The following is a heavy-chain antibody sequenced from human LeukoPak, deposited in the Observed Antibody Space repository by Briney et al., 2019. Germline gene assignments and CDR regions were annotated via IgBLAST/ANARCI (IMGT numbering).Heavy chain of an antibody. CDR1: GGSISSYY. Sequence: PSETLSFTCTVSGGSISSYYWSWIRQPPGKGLEWIGYIYYSGSTNYNPSLKSRVTISVDTSKNQFSLKLSSVTAADTAVYYCARETDGWFDPWGQGTLVTVSS. J-gene: IGHJ5*02. V-gene: IGHV4-59*01. CDR3: ARETDGWFDP. D-gene: IGHD5-24*01. CDR2: IYYSGST.